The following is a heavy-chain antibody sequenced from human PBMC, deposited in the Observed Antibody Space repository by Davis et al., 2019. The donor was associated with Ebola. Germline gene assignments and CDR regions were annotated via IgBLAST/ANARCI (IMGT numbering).Heavy chain of an antibody. J-gene: IGHJ4*02. Sequence: ASVKVSCKASGYTFTSYGISWVRQAPGQGLEWMGWINPNSGGTNYAQRFQGRVTMTRDTSISTAYMELSRLRSDDTAVYSCARCGVVVPAAIPGAPFCVYWGQGTLVTVSS. CDR1: GYTFTSYG. CDR2: INPNSGGT. D-gene: IGHD2-2*02. V-gene: IGHV1-2*02. CDR3: ARCGVVVPAAIPGAPFCVY.